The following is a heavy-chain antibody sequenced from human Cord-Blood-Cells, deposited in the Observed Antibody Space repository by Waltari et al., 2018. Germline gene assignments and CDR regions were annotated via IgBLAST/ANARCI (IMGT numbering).Heavy chain of an antibody. J-gene: IGHJ3*02. CDR2: IYYSGTT. CDR1: GGSISSSSYY. D-gene: IGHD6-19*01. CDR3: ARLVAVAGLGPLDAFDI. Sequence: QLQLQESDPGLVKPSETLSLTCTVSGGSISSSSYYWGWIRQPPGKGLEWIGSIYYSGTTYYTPSLESRVTISVDTSKNQFSLKLSSVTAADTAVYYCARLVAVAGLGPLDAFDIWGQGTMVTVSS. V-gene: IGHV4-39*01.